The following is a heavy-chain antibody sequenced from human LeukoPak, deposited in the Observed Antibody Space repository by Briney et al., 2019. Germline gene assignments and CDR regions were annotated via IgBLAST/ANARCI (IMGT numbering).Heavy chain of an antibody. V-gene: IGHV3-64D*09. D-gene: IGHD2/OR15-2a*01. CDR3: VKDLRSDFMGVLSRYLSY. CDR1: GFTFSSFA. CDR2: ISRNWGST. J-gene: IGHJ4*02. Sequence: GGSLRLSCSASGFTFSSFAMHWVRQAPGKGLEYVAAISRNWGSTYYADSVKGRFTISRDNSKSTLYLQMSSLRAEDTAVYLCVKDLRSDFMGVLSRYLSYWGQGTLVTVSS.